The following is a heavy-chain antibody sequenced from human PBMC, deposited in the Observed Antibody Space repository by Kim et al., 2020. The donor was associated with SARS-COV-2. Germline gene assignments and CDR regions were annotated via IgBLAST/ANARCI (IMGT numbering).Heavy chain of an antibody. CDR1: GFTFSSYA. J-gene: IGHJ4*02. V-gene: IGHV3-23*01. D-gene: IGHD6-13*01. CDR3: AKDFRVAAAGKEVGGY. CDR2: ISGSGGST. Sequence: GGSLRLSCAASGFTFSSYAMSWVRQAPGKGLEWVSAISGSGGSTYYADSVKGRFTISRDNSKNTLYLQMNSLRAEDTAVYYCAKDFRVAAAGKEVGGYWGQGTLVTVSS.